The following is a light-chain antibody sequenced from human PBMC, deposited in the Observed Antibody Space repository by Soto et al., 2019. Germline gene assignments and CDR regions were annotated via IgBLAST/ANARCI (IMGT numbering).Light chain of an antibody. V-gene: IGLV1-40*01. CDR2: GNS. CDR3: QSYDSSLSGWV. Sequence: QSVLTQPPSVSGAPGQRVTISCTGSSSNIGAGYDVHWYQQLPGTAPKLLIYGNSNRPSGVPDRFSGSKSGTSASLAIPGVRAEDEADYYCQSYDSSLSGWVFGGGTKVTVL. J-gene: IGLJ3*02. CDR1: SSNIGAGYD.